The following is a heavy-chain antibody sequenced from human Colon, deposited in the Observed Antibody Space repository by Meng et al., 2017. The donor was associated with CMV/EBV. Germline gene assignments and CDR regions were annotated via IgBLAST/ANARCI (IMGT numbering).Heavy chain of an antibody. CDR3: ARVKCGTTSCSQGLDP. CDR2: INPNGGGT. CDR1: GYTFTDYY. D-gene: IGHD1-7*01. J-gene: IGHJ5*02. V-gene: IGHV1-2*02. Sequence: ASVKVSCKASGYTFTDYYLHWVRQAPGQGLEWMGWINPNGGGTDYAQKFKGRVTMTRDTSTTTVYLEVSRLTSDDTAVYYCARVKCGTTSCSQGLDPWGQGTLVTVSS.